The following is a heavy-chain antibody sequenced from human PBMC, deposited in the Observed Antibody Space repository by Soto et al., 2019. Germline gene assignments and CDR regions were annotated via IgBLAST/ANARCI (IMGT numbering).Heavy chain of an antibody. CDR3: ARDHSSSAPLDP. V-gene: IGHV1-58*01. CDR1: GFTFSKSS. D-gene: IGHD6-13*01. CDR2: VVVGSDNT. J-gene: IGHJ5*02. Sequence: ASVKVSCKTSGFTFSKSSVQWMRQARGQRLEWIGWVVVGSDNTRYAQNFQDRVTITRDMSTSTAYMELSSLRSEDTAVYYCARDHSSSAPLDPWGQGTLVTVSS.